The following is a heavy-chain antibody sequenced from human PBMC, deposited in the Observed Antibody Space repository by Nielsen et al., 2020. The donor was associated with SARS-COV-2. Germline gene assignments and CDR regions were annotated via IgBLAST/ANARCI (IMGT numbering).Heavy chain of an antibody. Sequence: ASVKVSCKASGYTFTSYGISWVRQAPGQGLEWMGWISAYNGNTNYAQKLQGRVTMTTDTSTSTAYMKLRSLRSEDTAVYYCARDLGRRGGRPGAFDIWGQGTMVTVSS. J-gene: IGHJ3*02. V-gene: IGHV1-18*01. CDR3: ARDLGRRGGRPGAFDI. D-gene: IGHD3-16*01. CDR2: ISAYNGNT. CDR1: GYTFTSYG.